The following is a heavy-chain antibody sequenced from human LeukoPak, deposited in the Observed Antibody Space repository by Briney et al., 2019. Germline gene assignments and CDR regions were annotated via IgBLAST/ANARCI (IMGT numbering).Heavy chain of an antibody. CDR1: GFTFSSYA. V-gene: IGHV3-23*01. CDR2: ISGSGGST. Sequence: GGSLRLSCAASGFTFSSYAMSWVRQAPGKGPEWVSAISGSGGSTYYADSVKGRFTISRDNSKNTLYLQMNSLRAEDTAVYYCAKVMKKDIVVVPAAPTFDPWGQGTLVTVSS. CDR3: AKVMKKDIVVVPAAPTFDP. D-gene: IGHD2-2*01. J-gene: IGHJ5*02.